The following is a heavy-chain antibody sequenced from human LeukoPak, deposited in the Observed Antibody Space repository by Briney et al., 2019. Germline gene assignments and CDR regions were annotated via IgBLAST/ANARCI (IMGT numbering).Heavy chain of an antibody. D-gene: IGHD3-10*01. V-gene: IGHV4-34*01. CDR2: INHSGST. CDR3: ARLGLWFGEFMFDY. Sequence: SEALSLTCAVYGGSFSGYYWSWIRQPPGKGLEWIGEINHSGSTNYNPSLKSRVTISVDTSKNQFSLKLSSVTAADTAVYYCARLGLWFGEFMFDYWGQGTLVTVSS. J-gene: IGHJ4*02. CDR1: GGSFSGYY.